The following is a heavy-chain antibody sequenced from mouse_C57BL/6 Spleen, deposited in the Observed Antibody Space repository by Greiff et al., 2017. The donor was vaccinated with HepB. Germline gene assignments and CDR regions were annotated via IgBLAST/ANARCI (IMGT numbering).Heavy chain of an antibody. CDR2: ISSGGSYT. V-gene: IGHV5-6*01. Sequence: VQLKESGGDLVKPGGSLKLSCAASGFTFSSYGMSWVRQTPDKRLEWVATISSGGSYTYYPDSVKGRFTISRDNAKNTLYLQMSSLKSEDTAMYYCARQGEYWGQGTSVTVSS. J-gene: IGHJ4*01. CDR1: GFTFSSYG. CDR3: ARQGEY.